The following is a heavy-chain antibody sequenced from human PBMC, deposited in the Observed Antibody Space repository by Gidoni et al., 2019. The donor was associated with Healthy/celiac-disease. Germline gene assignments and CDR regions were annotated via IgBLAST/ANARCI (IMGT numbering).Heavy chain of an antibody. J-gene: IGHJ6*02. CDR3: ARGNAGSGSYYYYYGMDV. D-gene: IGHD3-10*01. CDR2: MNPNSGNT. Sequence: QVQLVQSGAELKKPGASVTVSCQASGYTFTSYDTNWVRQATGQGLEWMGWMNPNSGNTGYAQKFQGRVTMTRNTSISTAYMELSSLRSEDTAVYYCARGNAGSGSYYYYYGMDVWGQGTTVTVSS. CDR1: GYTFTSYD. V-gene: IGHV1-8*01.